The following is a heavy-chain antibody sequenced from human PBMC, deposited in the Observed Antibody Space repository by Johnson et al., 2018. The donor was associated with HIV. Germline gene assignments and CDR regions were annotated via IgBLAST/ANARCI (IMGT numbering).Heavy chain of an antibody. CDR1: GFTFSSYA. CDR2: ISYDGSNK. Sequence: QVQLVESGGGLTQPGGSLRLSCAASGFTFSSYAMHWVRQAPGKGLEWVAVISYDGSNKYYADSVKGRFTISRDNSKNTLYLQMNSLRIEDTAVYYCASVDTAMVDTFDIWGQGTMVTVSS. J-gene: IGHJ3*02. CDR3: ASVDTAMVDTFDI. D-gene: IGHD5-18*01. V-gene: IGHV3-30-3*01.